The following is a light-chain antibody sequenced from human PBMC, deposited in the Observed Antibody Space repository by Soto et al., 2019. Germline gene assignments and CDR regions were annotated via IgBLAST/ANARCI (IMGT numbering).Light chain of an antibody. Sequence: QSALTQPPSVSGAPGQRVTISCTGSSSNIGAGYDVHWYQQLPGTAPKLLIYGNSNRPSGVPDRFSGSKSGTSASLAITGLQAEDEADYSCQSYDSSLSVVFGTGTKLTVL. V-gene: IGLV1-40*01. CDR3: QSYDSSLSVV. CDR2: GNS. J-gene: IGLJ1*01. CDR1: SSNIGAGYD.